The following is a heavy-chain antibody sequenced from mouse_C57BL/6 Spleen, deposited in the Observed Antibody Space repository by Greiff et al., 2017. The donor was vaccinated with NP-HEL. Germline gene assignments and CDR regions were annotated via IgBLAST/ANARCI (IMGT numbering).Heavy chain of an antibody. V-gene: IGHV5-4*01. J-gene: IGHJ1*03. Sequence: EVKLMESGGGLVKPGGSLKLSCAASGFTFSSYAMSWVRQTPEKRLEWVATISDGGSYTYYPDNVKGRFTISRDNAKNNLYLQMSHLKSEDTAMYYCARDPNYYGNYGYFDVWGTGTTVTVSS. CDR2: ISDGGSYT. CDR1: GFTFSSYA. CDR3: ARDPNYYGNYGYFDV. D-gene: IGHD2-1*01.